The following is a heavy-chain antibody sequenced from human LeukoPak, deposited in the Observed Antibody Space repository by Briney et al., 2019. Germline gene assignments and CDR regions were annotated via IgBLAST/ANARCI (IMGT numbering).Heavy chain of an antibody. J-gene: IGHJ4*02. CDR2: IVVGSGNT. D-gene: IGHD6-19*01. V-gene: IGHV1-58*02. Sequence: TSVKVSCKASGFTFTSSAIQWVRQARGQRLEWIGWIVVGSGNTNYAQKFQERVTITRDMSTSTAYMELSSLRSEDTAVYYCASLLVGGGWYQDYWGQGTLVTVSS. CDR1: GFTFTSSA. CDR3: ASLLVGGGWYQDY.